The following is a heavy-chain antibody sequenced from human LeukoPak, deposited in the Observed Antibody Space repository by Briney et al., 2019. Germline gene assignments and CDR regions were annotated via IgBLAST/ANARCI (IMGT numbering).Heavy chain of an antibody. CDR2: IYYSGST. J-gene: IGHJ6*02. Sequence: AETLSLTCTVSGCSISNYYWSWIRQPPGKGLEWIGHIYYSGSTNYNPSLKSRVTISVDTSKNQFSLKLSSVTAADTAVYYCARHQAAAIRYCYYGMDVWGQGTTVTVSS. V-gene: IGHV4-59*08. CDR3: ARHQAAAIRYCYYGMDV. D-gene: IGHD2-2*01. CDR1: GCSISNYY.